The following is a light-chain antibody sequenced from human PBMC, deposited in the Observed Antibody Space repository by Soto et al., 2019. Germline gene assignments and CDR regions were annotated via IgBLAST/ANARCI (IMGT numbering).Light chain of an antibody. J-gene: IGKJ5*01. CDR3: QQYGSSLPIT. CDR2: DAS. CDR1: QSVKSN. V-gene: IGKV3-20*01. Sequence: EIVMTQSPATLSVSPGERATLSCRASQSVKSNLAWYQQKPGQAPRLLISDASTRAAGVPIRFSGSGSGTDFTLTISRLEPEDFAVYYCQQYGSSLPITFGQGTRLEIK.